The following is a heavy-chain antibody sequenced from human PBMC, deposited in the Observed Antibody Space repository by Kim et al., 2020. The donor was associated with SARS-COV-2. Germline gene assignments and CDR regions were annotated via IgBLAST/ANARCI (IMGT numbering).Heavy chain of an antibody. Sequence: GGSLRLSCAVSGLTFSSYAMSCVRQAPGKGLEWVSAITGNTGSTYYADSVKGRFTISRDNSKNTLYLQMNSLRVEDTAVYYCATAISSGTYMNCDYWGQRTLVTVSS. V-gene: IGHV3-23*01. CDR1: GLTFSSYA. CDR3: ATAISSGTYMNCDY. J-gene: IGHJ4*02. D-gene: IGHD1-26*01. CDR2: ITGNTGST.